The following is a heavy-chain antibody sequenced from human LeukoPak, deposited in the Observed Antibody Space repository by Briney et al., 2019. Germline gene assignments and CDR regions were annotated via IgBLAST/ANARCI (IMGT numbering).Heavy chain of an antibody. J-gene: IGHJ4*02. CDR2: INHSGST. CDR1: GGSFSGYY. V-gene: IGHV4-34*01. CDR3: ARVSMAGSFDY. Sequence: SETLSHTCAVYGGSFSGYYWSWIRQPPGKGLEWIGEINHSGSTNYNPSLKSRVTISVDTSKNQFSLKLSSVTAADTAVYYCARVSMAGSFDYWGQGTLVTVSS. D-gene: IGHD6-19*01.